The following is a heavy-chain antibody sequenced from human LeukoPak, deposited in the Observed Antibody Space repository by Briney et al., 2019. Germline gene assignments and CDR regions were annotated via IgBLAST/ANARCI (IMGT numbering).Heavy chain of an antibody. Sequence: PGGSLILSCAASGFTFSSYGMHWVRQAPGKGLEWVAFIRYDGSNKYYADSVKGRFTISRDNSKNTLYLQMNSLRAEDTAVYYCAKMRFLEWLSYFDYWGQGTLVTVSS. V-gene: IGHV3-30*02. J-gene: IGHJ4*02. D-gene: IGHD3-3*01. CDR3: AKMRFLEWLSYFDY. CDR2: IRYDGSNK. CDR1: GFTFSSYG.